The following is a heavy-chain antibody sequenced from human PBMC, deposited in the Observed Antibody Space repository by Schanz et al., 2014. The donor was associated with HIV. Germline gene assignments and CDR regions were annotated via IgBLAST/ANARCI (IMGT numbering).Heavy chain of an antibody. CDR3: ARDSGPGSY. J-gene: IGHJ4*02. CDR1: GFTFSSFA. Sequence: QVQLVESGGGVVQPGRSLRLSCAASGFTFSSFAMHWVRQAPGKGLEWVAVIWYDGSSKYYADSVKGRFTISRDNSKNTLYLQMNSLRVEDTAVYYCARDSGPGSYWGQGTLVTVSS. V-gene: IGHV3-33*01. CDR2: IWYDGSSK. D-gene: IGHD3-10*01.